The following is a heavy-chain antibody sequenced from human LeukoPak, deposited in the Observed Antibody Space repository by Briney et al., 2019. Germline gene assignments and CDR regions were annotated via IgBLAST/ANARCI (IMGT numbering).Heavy chain of an antibody. J-gene: IGHJ4*02. CDR2: IYYSGST. CDR3: ARAGYSYGYRHLDY. CDR1: GGSISSYY. Sequence: PSETLSLTCTVSGGSISSYYWSWIRQPPGKGLEWIGYIYYSGSTNYNPSLKSRVTISVDTSKNQFSLKLSSVTAADTAVYYCARAGYSYGYRHLDYWGQGTLVTVSS. V-gene: IGHV4-59*12. D-gene: IGHD5-18*01.